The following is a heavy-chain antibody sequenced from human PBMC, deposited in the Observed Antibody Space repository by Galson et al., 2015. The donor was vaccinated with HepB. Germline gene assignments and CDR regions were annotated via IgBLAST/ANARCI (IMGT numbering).Heavy chain of an antibody. CDR3: TRPGYGSSWFLDYSHGMDI. CDR1: GFTFSGSG. J-gene: IGHJ6*02. D-gene: IGHD6-13*01. V-gene: IGHV3-73*01. CDR2: IRNRANNYAT. Sequence: SLRLSCAASGFTFSGSGIHWVRLASGKGLEWVGRIRNRANNYATAYAASVRGRFTVSRDDSKNTAYLQMNSLKTEDTAVYYCTRPGYGSSWFLDYSHGMDIWGQGTTDIVS.